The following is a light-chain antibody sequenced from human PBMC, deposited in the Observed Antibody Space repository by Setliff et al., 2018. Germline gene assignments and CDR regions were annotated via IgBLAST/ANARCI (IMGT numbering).Light chain of an antibody. CDR2: NNI. CDR3: QPYDSSLRYV. Sequence: QSVLTQPPSVSGAPGQRVTISCTGSSSNLGAGYEVHWYQQLPGTAPKLLIHNNIGRPLGVPDRFSGSRSGTSASLAITGLQTEDEADYYCQPYDSSLRYVFGSGTKVT. V-gene: IGLV1-40*01. CDR1: SSNLGAGYE. J-gene: IGLJ1*01.